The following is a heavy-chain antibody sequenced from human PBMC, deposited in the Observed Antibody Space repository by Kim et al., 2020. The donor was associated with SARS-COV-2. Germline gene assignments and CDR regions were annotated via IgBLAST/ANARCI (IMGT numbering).Heavy chain of an antibody. CDR1: GFTFSSYG. CDR2: IWSDGSYI. CDR3: ARDLVRRGGWVV. D-gene: IGHD6-13*01. V-gene: IGHV3-21*01. J-gene: IGHJ6*02. Sequence: GGSLRLSCAASGFTFSSYGMNWVRQAPGKGLEWVSSIWSDGSYIYYADSVKGRFTISRDNAKNSLYLHMNSLRAEDTAVYYCARDLVRRGGWVVWGQGTTVPLPS.